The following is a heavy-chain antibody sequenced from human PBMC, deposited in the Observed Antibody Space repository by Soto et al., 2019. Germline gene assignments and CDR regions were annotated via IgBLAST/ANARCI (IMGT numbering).Heavy chain of an antibody. CDR1: GYTFTGYY. CDR2: INPNSGGT. V-gene: IGHV1-2*04. J-gene: IGHJ4*02. D-gene: IGHD3-16*01. CDR3: ARDHVIFTFRGPPSPSVF. Sequence: ASVKVSCKASGYTFTGYYMHWVRQAPGQGLEWMGWINPNSGGTNYAQKFQGWVTMTRDTSISTAYMELSRLRSDDTAVYYCARDHVIFTFRGPPSPSVFRGPGLLVTLSS.